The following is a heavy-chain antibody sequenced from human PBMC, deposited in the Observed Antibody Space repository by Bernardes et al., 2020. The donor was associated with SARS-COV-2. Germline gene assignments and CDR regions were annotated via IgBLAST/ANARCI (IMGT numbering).Heavy chain of an antibody. Sequence: AETLCLSCAASGFTFSDHYLDWVRQDPGTGLEWVGRSRCKGDSYTTEYAASVKGRFTISRDDSKYSVYLQMNSLKIEDTAVYYCARDQWRPDYYYGLDVRGQGTKVTVS. J-gene: IGHJ6*02. CDR2: SRCKGDSYTT. CDR1: GFTFSDHY. D-gene: IGHD6-19*01. CDR3: ARDQWRPDYYYGLDV. V-gene: IGHV3-72*01.